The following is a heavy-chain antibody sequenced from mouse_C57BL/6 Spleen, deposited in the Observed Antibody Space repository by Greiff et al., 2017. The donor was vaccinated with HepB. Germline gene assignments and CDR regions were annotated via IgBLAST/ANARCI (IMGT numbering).Heavy chain of an antibody. Sequence: EVKVVESGGGLVKPGGSLKLSCAASGFTFSDYGMHWVRQAPEKGLEWVAYISSGSSTIYYADTVKGRFTISRDNAKNTLFLQMTSLRSEDTAMYYCARICYYTYWYFDVWGTGTTVTVSS. CDR3: ARICYYTYWYFDV. CDR1: GFTFSDYG. CDR2: ISSGSSTI. D-gene: IGHD2-12*01. J-gene: IGHJ1*03. V-gene: IGHV5-17*01.